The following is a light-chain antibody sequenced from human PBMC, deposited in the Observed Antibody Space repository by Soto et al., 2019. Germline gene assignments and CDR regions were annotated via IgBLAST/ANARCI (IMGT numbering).Light chain of an antibody. J-gene: IGKJ3*01. V-gene: IGKV1-33*01. CDR1: QDISTY. Sequence: DVQLTQSPSSLSASVGDRVTITFQASQDISTYLNWYQQRPGKAPKLLIYDASNLETGVPSRFSGSGSGTDFSFTINSLQPDDIATYYCQQYGESPFTFGPGTKVDVK. CDR2: DAS. CDR3: QQYGESPFT.